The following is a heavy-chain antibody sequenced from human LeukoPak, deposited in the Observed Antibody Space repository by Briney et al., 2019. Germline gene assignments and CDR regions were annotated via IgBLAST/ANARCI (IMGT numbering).Heavy chain of an antibody. CDR3: ARDYLYCGGDCFVDA. Sequence: GGSLRLPCAASGFTFSSYSMNWVRQAPGRGLEWVSSISSSSKYIYDADSVKGRFTVSRGNAKNSLYLQMNSPRAEDTAVYYCARDYLYCGGDCFVDAWGQGTLVTVSS. J-gene: IGHJ5*02. CDR1: GFTFSSYS. V-gene: IGHV3-21*01. D-gene: IGHD2-21*02. CDR2: ISSSSKYI.